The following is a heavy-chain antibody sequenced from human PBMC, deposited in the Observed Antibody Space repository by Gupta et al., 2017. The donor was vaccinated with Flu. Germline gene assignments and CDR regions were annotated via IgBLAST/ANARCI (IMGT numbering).Heavy chain of an antibody. CDR3: VRANYYNSQSPYHYAMDV. Sequence: QVQLVESGGGVVQPGRSLRLSCAASGFTFNTYGMHWVRQAPGKGLEWVAVIWYDGSKKYYPDSVKGRFTISRDNSKNTLYLQMNSLRAEDTALYYCVRANYYNSQSPYHYAMDVWGQGATVTVSS. J-gene: IGHJ6*02. CDR2: IWYDGSKK. V-gene: IGHV3-33*01. D-gene: IGHD3-10*01. CDR1: GFTFNTYG.